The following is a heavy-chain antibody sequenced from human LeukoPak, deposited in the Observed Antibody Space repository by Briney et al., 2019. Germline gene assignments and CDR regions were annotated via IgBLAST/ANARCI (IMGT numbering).Heavy chain of an antibody. CDR3: AREGYSYGQGGDFDY. J-gene: IGHJ4*02. CDR2: ISADNGNT. V-gene: IGHV1-18*01. Sequence: GASVKVSCKASGNTFTNYGISWVRQAPGQGLEWMGWISADNGNTYYTQNFQGRVSMTTDTSTSTAYMEVRSLRSDDTAVYYCAREGYSYGQGGDFDYWGQGTLVTVSS. D-gene: IGHD5-18*01. CDR1: GNTFTNYG.